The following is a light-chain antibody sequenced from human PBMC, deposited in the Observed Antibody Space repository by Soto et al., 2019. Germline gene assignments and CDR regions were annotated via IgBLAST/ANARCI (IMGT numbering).Light chain of an antibody. CDR3: QQDYDYPYT. J-gene: IGKJ2*01. V-gene: IGKV1-33*01. Sequence: DIQMTQSPSSLSASVGDRVTITCQASQGINNYLNWYQQKPGNAPKLLIFDTSDLETGVPSRFSGRGSGTDFTFTISSLQPEDVAAYYCQQDYDYPYTFGQGTKVDIK. CDR1: QGINNY. CDR2: DTS.